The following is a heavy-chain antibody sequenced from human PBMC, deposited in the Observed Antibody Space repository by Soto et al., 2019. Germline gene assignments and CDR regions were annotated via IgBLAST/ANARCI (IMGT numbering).Heavy chain of an antibody. Sequence: ASVKVSCKASGYTFTSYAMHWVRQAPGQRLEWMGWINAGNGNTKYSQKLQGRVTITRDTSASTAYMELSSLRSEDTAVYYCARWVAAAGSYYYYYYGMDVWGQGTTVTVSS. J-gene: IGHJ6*02. D-gene: IGHD6-13*01. CDR3: ARWVAAAGSYYYYYYGMDV. CDR2: INAGNGNT. CDR1: GYTFTSYA. V-gene: IGHV1-3*01.